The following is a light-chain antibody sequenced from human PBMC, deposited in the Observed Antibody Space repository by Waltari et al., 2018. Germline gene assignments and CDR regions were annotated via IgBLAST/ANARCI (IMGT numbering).Light chain of an antibody. CDR2: LVS. CDR3: MQALPPNT. Sequence: DLVMTQSPLSLSVTPGEPASISCRPSQSLLYSTGYNYLDWYVQKPGQSPQLLIYLVSNRASGVHERFSGSGSGTDFTLKISRVEAEDVGVYYCMQALPPNTFGQGTKLEIK. V-gene: IGKV2-28*01. CDR1: QSLLYSTGYNY. J-gene: IGKJ2*01.